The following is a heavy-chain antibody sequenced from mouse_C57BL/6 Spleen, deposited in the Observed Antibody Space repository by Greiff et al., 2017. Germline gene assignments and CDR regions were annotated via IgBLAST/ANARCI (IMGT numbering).Heavy chain of an antibody. CDR1: GYTFTDYN. D-gene: IGHD4-1*01. J-gene: IGHJ2*01. CDR2: INPNNGGT. V-gene: IGHV1-22*01. CDR3: ARGGYELEPGYFDY. Sequence: EVQLQQSGPELVKPGASVKMSCKASGYTFTDYNMHWVKQSHGKSLEWIGYINPNNGGTSYNQKFKGKATLTVNKSSSTAYMELRSLTSEDSAVYYCARGGYELEPGYFDYWGQGTTLTVSS.